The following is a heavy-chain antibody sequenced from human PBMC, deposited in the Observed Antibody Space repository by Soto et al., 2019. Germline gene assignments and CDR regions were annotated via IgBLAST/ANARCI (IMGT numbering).Heavy chain of an antibody. J-gene: IGHJ5*02. CDR3: ARGDQPMVRGVIFPNWFDP. Sequence: QVQLVQSGAEVKKPGASVKVSCKASGYTFTSYGISWVRQAPGQGLEWMGWISAYNGNTNYAQKLQGRVTMTTDTSTSTAYMELRSLRSDDTAVYYCARGDQPMVRGVIFPNWFDPWGQGTLVTVSS. D-gene: IGHD3-10*01. CDR1: GYTFTSYG. V-gene: IGHV1-18*01. CDR2: ISAYNGNT.